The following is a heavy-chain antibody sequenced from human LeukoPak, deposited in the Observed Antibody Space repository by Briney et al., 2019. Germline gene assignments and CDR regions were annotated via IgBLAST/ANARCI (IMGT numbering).Heavy chain of an antibody. Sequence: GGSLRLSCAASGFTFSSYSMNWVRQAPGKGLEWVSAISGSGGSTYYADSVKGRFTISRDNSKNTLYLQMNSLRAEDTAVYYCAKDPNYDYVLYFDYWGQGTLVTVSS. V-gene: IGHV3-23*01. CDR1: GFTFSSYS. CDR2: ISGSGGST. CDR3: AKDPNYDYVLYFDY. J-gene: IGHJ4*02. D-gene: IGHD3-16*01.